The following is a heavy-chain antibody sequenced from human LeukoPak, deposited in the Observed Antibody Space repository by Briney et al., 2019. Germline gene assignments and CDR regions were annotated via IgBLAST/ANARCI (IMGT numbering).Heavy chain of an antibody. CDR2: ISYDGSNK. J-gene: IGHJ4*02. V-gene: IGHV3-30*12. Sequence: GGSLRLSCAASGFTFTNYGMHWVRQAPGKGLEWVAVISYDGSNKYYADSVKGRFTISRDNSKNTLYLQMNSLRAEDTAVYYCAKGSTLQPYWGQGTLVTVSS. D-gene: IGHD5-24*01. CDR1: GFTFTNYG. CDR3: AKGSTLQPY.